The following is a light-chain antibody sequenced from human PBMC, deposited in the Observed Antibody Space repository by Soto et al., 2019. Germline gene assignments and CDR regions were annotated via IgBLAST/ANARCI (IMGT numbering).Light chain of an antibody. Sequence: DIQMTQSPSSLAAFVGDRVPITCRASQSVSNYLHWYQQKPGKAPKLIIYAASSLQSGVPSRFSGSGSGADFTLTISSLQPEDFATYYCQQSYSTPLTFGGGTKVDIK. CDR3: QQSYSTPLT. CDR1: QSVSNY. CDR2: AAS. V-gene: IGKV1-39*01. J-gene: IGKJ4*01.